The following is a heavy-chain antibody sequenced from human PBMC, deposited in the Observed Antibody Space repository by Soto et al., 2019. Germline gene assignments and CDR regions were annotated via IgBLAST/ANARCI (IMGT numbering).Heavy chain of an antibody. V-gene: IGHV1-69*13. CDR2: IIPIFGTA. CDR3: ARGRRYDILTGYASGVHYYGMDV. Sequence: SVKVSCKASGGTFSSYAISWVRQAPGQGLEWMGGIIPIFGTANYAQKFQGRVTITADESTSTAYMELSSLRSEDTAVYYCARGRRYDILTGYASGVHYYGMDVWGQGTTVTVSS. J-gene: IGHJ6*02. D-gene: IGHD3-9*01. CDR1: GGTFSSYA.